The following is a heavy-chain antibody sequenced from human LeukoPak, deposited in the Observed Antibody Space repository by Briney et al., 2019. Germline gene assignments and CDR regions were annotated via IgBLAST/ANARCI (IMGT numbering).Heavy chain of an antibody. Sequence: SETLSLTCTVSGGSISSSSYYWDWIRQPPGKGLEWIGSIYYSGNTYYNPSLKSRVTISVDTSKNQFSLNLNSVTAADTAAYYCARGAAAHFDYWGQGTLVTVSS. D-gene: IGHD2-2*01. CDR2: IYYSGNT. V-gene: IGHV4-39*07. CDR3: ARGAAAHFDY. CDR1: GGSISSSSYY. J-gene: IGHJ4*02.